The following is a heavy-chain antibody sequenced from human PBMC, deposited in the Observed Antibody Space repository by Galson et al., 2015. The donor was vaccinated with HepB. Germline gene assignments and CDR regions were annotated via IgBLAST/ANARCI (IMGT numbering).Heavy chain of an antibody. D-gene: IGHD6-13*01. J-gene: IGHJ2*01. V-gene: IGHV3-73*01. CDR3: TRSRYSSSWLDWYFDL. Sequence: SLRLSCAASGFTFSGSAMHWVRQASGKGLEWVGRIRSKANSYATAYAASVKGRFTISRDDSKNTAYLQMNSLKTEDTAVYYCTRSRYSSSWLDWYFDLWGRGTLVTVSS. CDR2: IRSKANSYAT. CDR1: GFTFSGSA.